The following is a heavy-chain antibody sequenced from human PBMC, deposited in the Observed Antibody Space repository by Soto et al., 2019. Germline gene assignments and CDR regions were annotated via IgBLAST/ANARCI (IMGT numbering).Heavy chain of an antibody. D-gene: IGHD3-3*01. V-gene: IGHV3-30-3*01. CDR3: AKDYDFWSASVNPYFDS. CDR1: GFTFSSYA. J-gene: IGHJ4*02. CDR2: ISYDGSNK. Sequence: GGSLRLSCAASGFTFSSYAMHWVRQAPGKGLEWVAVISYDGSNKYYADSVKGRFTISRDNSKNTLYLQMSRLRAEDTAVYYCAKDYDFWSASVNPYFDSWGLGTLVTVS.